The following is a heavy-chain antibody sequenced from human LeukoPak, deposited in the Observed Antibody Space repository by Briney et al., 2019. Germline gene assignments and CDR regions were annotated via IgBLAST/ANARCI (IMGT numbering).Heavy chain of an antibody. V-gene: IGHV3-48*03. CDR2: ISDSGSDI. J-gene: IGHJ4*02. D-gene: IGHD2-21*01. Sequence: GGSLRLSCVASKFTFSTYGMVWVRQAPGKGLEWVSYISDSGSDIYYVDSVKGRFTISRDNAKNSLFLQMNSLRVEDTAIYYCARNGGGLDYWGQGTLVTVSS. CDR1: KFTFSTYG. CDR3: ARNGGGLDY.